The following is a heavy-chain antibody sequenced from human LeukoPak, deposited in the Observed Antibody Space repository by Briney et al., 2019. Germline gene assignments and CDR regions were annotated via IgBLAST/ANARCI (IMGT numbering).Heavy chain of an antibody. D-gene: IGHD3-10*01. CDR1: GYTFTSYY. V-gene: IGHV1-46*01. Sequence: ASVKVSCKASGYTFTSYYLRWVRQAPGQGLEWMGIVNPSGGSTIYAQKFQGRVTMTRDTSTNTVYMELSSLRSEDTAVYYCARGAGTSVTYAPDYWGQGTLVTVSS. CDR2: VNPSGGST. CDR3: ARGAGTSVTYAPDY. J-gene: IGHJ4*02.